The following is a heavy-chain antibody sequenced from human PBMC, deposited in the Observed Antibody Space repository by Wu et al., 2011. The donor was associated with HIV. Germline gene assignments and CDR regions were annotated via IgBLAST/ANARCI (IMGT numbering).Heavy chain of an antibody. D-gene: IGHD3-9*01. CDR1: GYTFTSYG. Sequence: QVQLVQSGAEVKKPGASVKVSCKASGYTFTSYGISWVRQAPGQGLEWMGWISAYNGNTNYAQKLQGRVTMTTDTSTSTAYMELRSLRSDDTAVYYCARGGGDILTGYYRAKHNKYFDYWGQGTLVTVSS. CDR2: ISAYNGNT. J-gene: IGHJ4*02. CDR3: ARGGGDILTGYYRAKHNKYFDY. V-gene: IGHV1-18*01.